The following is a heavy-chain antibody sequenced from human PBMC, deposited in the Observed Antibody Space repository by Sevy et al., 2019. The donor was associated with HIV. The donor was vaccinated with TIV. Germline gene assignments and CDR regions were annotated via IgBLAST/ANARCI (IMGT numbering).Heavy chain of an antibody. CDR1: GGSFSGYY. V-gene: IGHV4-34*01. D-gene: IGHD2-2*01. CDR3: ARGERSEDIVVVPAANLFDY. J-gene: IGHJ4*02. CDR2: INHSGST. Sequence: SETLSLTCAVYGGSFSGYYWSWIRQPPGKGLEWIGEINHSGSTNYNPSLKSRVTISVDTSKNQFSLKLGSVTAADTAVYYCARGERSEDIVVVPAANLFDYWGQGTLVTVSS.